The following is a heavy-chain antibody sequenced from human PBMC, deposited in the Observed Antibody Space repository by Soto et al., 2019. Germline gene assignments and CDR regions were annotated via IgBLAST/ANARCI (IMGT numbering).Heavy chain of an antibody. Sequence: QVQLVESGGGVVQPGRSLRLSCAASGFTFSSYGMHWVRQAPGKGLEWVAVISYDGSNKYYADSVKGRFTISRDNSKNTLYLQMNSLRAEDTAVYYCAKDFAGNSTTVAYYFDYWGQGTLVTVSS. CDR3: AKDFAGNSTTVAYYFDY. J-gene: IGHJ4*02. D-gene: IGHD4-17*01. V-gene: IGHV3-30*18. CDR2: ISYDGSNK. CDR1: GFTFSSYG.